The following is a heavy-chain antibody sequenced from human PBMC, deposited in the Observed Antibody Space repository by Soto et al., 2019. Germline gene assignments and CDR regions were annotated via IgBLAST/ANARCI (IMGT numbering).Heavy chain of an antibody. CDR3: ARGRGGYCSSTSCSHYYGMDV. Sequence: GAAVKVSCKASGYTFTSYDINWVRQATGQGLEWMGWMNPNSGNTGYAQKFQGRVTMTRNTSISTAYMELSSLRSEDTAVYYCARGRGGYCSSTSCSHYYGMDVWVQGTTVTVS. J-gene: IGHJ6*02. V-gene: IGHV1-8*01. CDR1: GYTFTSYD. D-gene: IGHD2-2*03. CDR2: MNPNSGNT.